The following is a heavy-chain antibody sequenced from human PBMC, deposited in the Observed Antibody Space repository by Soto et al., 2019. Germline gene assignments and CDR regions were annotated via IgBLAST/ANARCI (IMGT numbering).Heavy chain of an antibody. J-gene: IGHJ4*02. CDR3: ARERSGSYYFDY. CDR2: MNPNSGNT. CDR1: GYTFTSYD. V-gene: IGHV1-8*01. Sequence: ASVKGSCKASGYTFTSYDSNWGRQATGQGLEWMGWMNPNSGNTGYAQKFQGRVTMTRNTSISTAYMELSSLRSEDTAVYYCARERSGSYYFDYWGQGTLVTVSS. D-gene: IGHD1-26*01.